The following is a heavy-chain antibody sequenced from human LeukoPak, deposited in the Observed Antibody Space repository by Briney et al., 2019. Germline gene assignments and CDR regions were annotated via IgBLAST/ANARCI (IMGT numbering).Heavy chain of an antibody. V-gene: IGHV4-59*01. J-gene: IGHJ6*02. D-gene: IGHD3-22*01. CDR3: ARAPRVESDAASGFYGVDV. CDR2: SHYSGST. CDR1: GFTFSSYS. Sequence: GSLRLSCAASGFTFSSYSMNWVRQVPGKGLEWIGYSHYSGSTNYNPSLKSRVTISVDTSTNQLSLKLNSVTAADTAVYYCARAPRVESDAASGFYGVDVWGQGTTVIVSS.